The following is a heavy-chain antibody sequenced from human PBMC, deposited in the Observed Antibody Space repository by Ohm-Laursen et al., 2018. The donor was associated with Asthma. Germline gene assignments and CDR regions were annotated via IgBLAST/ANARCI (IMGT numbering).Heavy chain of an antibody. V-gene: IGHV3-23*01. J-gene: IGHJ4*02. Sequence: SLRLSCAASGFTFSSYAMSWVRQAPGKGLEWVSAISGSGGSTYYADSVKGRFTISRDSSKNTLYLQMNSLRAEDTAVYYCAKDWDMVATLFDYWGQGTLVTVSS. D-gene: IGHD5-12*01. CDR3: AKDWDMVATLFDY. CDR2: ISGSGGST. CDR1: GFTFSSYA.